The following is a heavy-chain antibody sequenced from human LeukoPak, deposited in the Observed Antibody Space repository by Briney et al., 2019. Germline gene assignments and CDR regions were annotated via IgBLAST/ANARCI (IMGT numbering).Heavy chain of an antibody. Sequence: GASVTVSYKVSGYTLTELSMHWVRQAPGKGLEWMGGFDPEDGETIYAQKFQGRVTMTEDTSTDTAYMELSSLRSEDTAVYYCATEPREPSRITIFGPPPDWGQGTLVTVSS. V-gene: IGHV1-24*01. CDR2: FDPEDGET. J-gene: IGHJ4*02. CDR1: GYTLTELS. CDR3: ATEPREPSRITIFGPPPD. D-gene: IGHD3-3*01.